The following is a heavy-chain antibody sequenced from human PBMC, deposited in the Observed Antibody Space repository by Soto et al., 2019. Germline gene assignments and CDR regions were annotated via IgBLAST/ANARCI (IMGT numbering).Heavy chain of an antibody. CDR1: GDTFTDYY. Sequence: QVQLMQSGAEVKKPGASVKVSCKASGDTFTDYYIHWVRQAPGQGLEWMGTVNPSGGHTTYAQHCLGRVTMTRDTSTSTLYMELTSLTSDDTAIYYCARGGHVVVVTAALDYGGQGTLVTVSS. CDR3: ARGGHVVVVTAALDY. J-gene: IGHJ4*02. D-gene: IGHD2-21*02. CDR2: VNPSGGHT. V-gene: IGHV1-46*01.